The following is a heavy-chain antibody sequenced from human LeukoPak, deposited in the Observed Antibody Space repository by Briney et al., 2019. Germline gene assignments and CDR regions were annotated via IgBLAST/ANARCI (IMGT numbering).Heavy chain of an antibody. V-gene: IGHV3-66*01. CDR1: GFIVSSNC. D-gene: IGHD3-22*01. CDR2: IYGGSST. Sequence: GGSLRLSCVASGFIVSSNCMSWVRQAPGRGLEWVSAIYGGSSTHYADSVKGRFIISRDNSKNTLYLQMNTLRAEDTAVYYCASYYDTSGHYVDYWGQGTLVTVSS. CDR3: ASYYDTSGHYVDY. J-gene: IGHJ4*02.